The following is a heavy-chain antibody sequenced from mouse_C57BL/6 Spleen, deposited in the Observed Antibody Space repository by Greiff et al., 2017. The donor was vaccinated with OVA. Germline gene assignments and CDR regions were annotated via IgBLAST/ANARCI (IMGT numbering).Heavy chain of an antibody. CDR2: IDPSDSYT. J-gene: IGHJ4*01. CDR1: GYTFTSYW. V-gene: IGHV1-59*01. D-gene: IGHD2-3*01. CDR3: ARGGAYDRAMDY. Sequence: QVQLQQPGAELVRPGTSVKLSCKASGYTFTSYWMHWVKQRPGQGLEWIGVIDPSDSYTNYNQKFKGKATLTVDTSSSTAYMQLSSLTSEDSAVYYCARGGAYDRAMDYWGQGTSVTVSS.